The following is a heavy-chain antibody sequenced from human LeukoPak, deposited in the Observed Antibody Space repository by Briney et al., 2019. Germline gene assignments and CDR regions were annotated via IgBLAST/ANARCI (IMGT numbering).Heavy chain of an antibody. Sequence: GDSLKISFKRSGYSFAYYWIGWVRRMPGKGLEWMGIIYLCDSQTRYRPSFQAHVTISANNFISAAYLQWRSLKASDTAMYYCARLFLTYSGSYYSMPDYWGQGTLVTVSS. CDR2: IYLCDSQT. D-gene: IGHD1-26*01. CDR3: ARLFLTYSGSYYSMPDY. V-gene: IGHV5-51*01. CDR1: GYSFAYYW. J-gene: IGHJ4*02.